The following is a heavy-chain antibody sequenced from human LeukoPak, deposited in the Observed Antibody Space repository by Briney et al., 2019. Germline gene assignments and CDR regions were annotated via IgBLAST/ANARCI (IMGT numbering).Heavy chain of an antibody. CDR2: ISSSSSYI. V-gene: IGHV3-21*01. Sequence: PGGSLRLSCAASGFTFSSYSMNWVRQAPGKGLEWVSSISSSSSYIYYADSVKGRFTISRDNAKNSLYLQMNSLRAEDTAVYYCARDRVLWFGELVAFDIWGQGTMVTVSS. CDR3: ARDRVLWFGELVAFDI. D-gene: IGHD3-10*01. J-gene: IGHJ3*02. CDR1: GFTFSSYS.